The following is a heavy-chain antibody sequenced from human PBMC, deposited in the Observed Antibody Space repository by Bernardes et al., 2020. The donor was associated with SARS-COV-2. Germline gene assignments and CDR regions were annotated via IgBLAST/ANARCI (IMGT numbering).Heavy chain of an antibody. D-gene: IGHD2-2*01. Sequence: ASVKVSCKASGYTFTSYGISLVRQAPGQGLEWKGWISAYNGNPNYAQKLQGRVTMTTDTSTSTAYMELRSLRSDDTAVYYCARDLGVVVVPAATKDAAFDIWGQGTMVTVSS. CDR1: GYTFTSYG. CDR2: ISAYNGNP. J-gene: IGHJ3*02. V-gene: IGHV1-18*01. CDR3: ARDLGVVVVPAATKDAAFDI.